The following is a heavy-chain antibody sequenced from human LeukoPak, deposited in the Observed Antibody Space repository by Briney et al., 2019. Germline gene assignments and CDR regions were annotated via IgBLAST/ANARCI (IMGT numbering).Heavy chain of an antibody. J-gene: IGHJ4*02. D-gene: IGHD3-10*01. Sequence: GGSLRLSCAASGLSFSSYWMSWVRQAPGKGLEWVANIKQDGSEKYYVDSVKGRFTISRDNAKNSLYLQMNSQRAEDTAVYYCARLPTGIFDYWGQGTLVTVSS. CDR2: IKQDGSEK. CDR1: GLSFSSYW. V-gene: IGHV3-7*01. CDR3: ARLPTGIFDY.